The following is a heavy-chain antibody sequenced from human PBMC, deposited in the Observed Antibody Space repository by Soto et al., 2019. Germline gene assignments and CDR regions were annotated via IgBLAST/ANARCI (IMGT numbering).Heavy chain of an antibody. CDR3: ARSVLVVAAPENYFDY. V-gene: IGHV1-2*04. Sequence: QVQLVQSGAEVKKPGASVKVSCKTSGYTFTGYYMHWVRQAPGQGLEWMGWINPNSGGTNYAQKFQGWVTMTRDTSISTAYMELSRLRSDDTAVYYCARSVLVVAAPENYFDYWGQGTLVTVSS. CDR2: INPNSGGT. J-gene: IGHJ4*02. CDR1: GYTFTGYY. D-gene: IGHD2-15*01.